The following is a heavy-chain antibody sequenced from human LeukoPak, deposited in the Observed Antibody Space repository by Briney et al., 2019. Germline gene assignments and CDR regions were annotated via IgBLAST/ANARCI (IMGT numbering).Heavy chain of an antibody. CDR3: ARASLWRTTVTTFDY. J-gene: IGHJ4*02. D-gene: IGHD4-17*01. CDR2: ISYSGST. Sequence: SQTLSLTCTVSGCSISSGGYYWSWIRQHPGMGLEWVGNISYSGSTYYNPSIKSLLTISVDTSKNQFPLKLSSVTAADTAVYYCARASLWRTTVTTFDYWGQGTLVTVSS. V-gene: IGHV4-31*01. CDR1: GCSISSGGYY.